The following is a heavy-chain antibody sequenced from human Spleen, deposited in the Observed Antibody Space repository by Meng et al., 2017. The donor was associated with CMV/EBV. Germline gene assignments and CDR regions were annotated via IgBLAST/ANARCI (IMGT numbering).Heavy chain of an antibody. Sequence: GESLKISCAASGFTFSSSWMHWVRQAPGKGLEWVAVISYDGSNKYYADSVKGRFTISRDNSKNSLHLQMNSLRSEDSALYYCAKAQGGDWGMDVWGQGTTVTVSS. CDR3: AKAQGGDWGMDV. J-gene: IGHJ6*02. CDR2: ISYDGSNK. D-gene: IGHD3-10*01. CDR1: GFTFSSSW. V-gene: IGHV3-30*18.